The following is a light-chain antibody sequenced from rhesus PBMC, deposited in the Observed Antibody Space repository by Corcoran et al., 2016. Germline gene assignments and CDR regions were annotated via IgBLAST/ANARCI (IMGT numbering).Light chain of an antibody. CDR3: QHGDGIPWT. CDR2: KAS. J-gene: IGKJ1*01. Sequence: DIQMTQSPSSLSASVGDRVTITCRASENVNNYLNWYQKKPGKAPKLLIYKASTLQSGVPSRFSGSGSGTDYTFTISSLQPEDVATYYCQHGDGIPWTFGQGTKVEIK. CDR1: ENVNNY. V-gene: IGKV1-74*01.